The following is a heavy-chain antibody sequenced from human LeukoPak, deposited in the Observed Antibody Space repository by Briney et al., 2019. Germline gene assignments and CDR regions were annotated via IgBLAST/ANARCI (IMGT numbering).Heavy chain of an antibody. D-gene: IGHD5-12*01. CDR2: IYYSGST. V-gene: IGHV4-59*08. J-gene: IGHJ5*02. Sequence: SETLSLTCTVSGGSISGYYWSWIRQPPGKGLEWIGYIYYSGSTNYNPSLKGRVTISVDTSKNQFSLKLSSVTAADTAVYYCARSGYDHFDVWFDPWGQGTLVTVSS. CDR3: ARSGYDHFDVWFDP. CDR1: GGSISGYY.